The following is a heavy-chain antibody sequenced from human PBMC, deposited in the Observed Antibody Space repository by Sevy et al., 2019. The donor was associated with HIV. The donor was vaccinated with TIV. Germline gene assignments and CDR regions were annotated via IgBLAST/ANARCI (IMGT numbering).Heavy chain of an antibody. CDR1: GFNVQTFG. CDR3: TKESLRGTYIRGDFDH. D-gene: IGHD3-10*02. V-gene: IGHV3-30*18. Sequence: GGSLRLSCSAFGFNVQTFGMHWVRQAPGKGPEWLAVISSDGINHNYAASVKGRFTIYRDNSKSLLFLQMNSLTPNDTAVYFCTKESLRGTYIRGDFDHWGQGTLVTVSS. CDR2: ISSDGINH. J-gene: IGHJ4*02.